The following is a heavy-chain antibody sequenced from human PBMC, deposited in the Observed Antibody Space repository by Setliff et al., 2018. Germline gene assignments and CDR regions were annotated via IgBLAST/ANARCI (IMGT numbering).Heavy chain of an antibody. J-gene: IGHJ6*03. CDR1: GASVSSHY. CDR3: ARLSGFQYIVD. CDR2: VFYSGAT. Sequence: PSETLSLTCNVSGASVSSHYWDWIRQPPGKGLEFIGYVFYSGATKYDPSLKSRVTMSVDTSKNQFSLKWTSVTAADTAVYYCARLSGFQYIVDWGKGTAVTVSS. V-gene: IGHV4-59*02. D-gene: IGHD3-3*01.